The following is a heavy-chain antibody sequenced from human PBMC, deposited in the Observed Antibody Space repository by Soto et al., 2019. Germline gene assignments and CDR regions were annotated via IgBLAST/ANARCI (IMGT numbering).Heavy chain of an antibody. CDR1: GFVFSSYV. CDR2: VSGDGSST. J-gene: IGHJ1*01. CDR3: ATWTYCRETSCYPNYFQY. Sequence: LRLSCAASGFVFSSYVMSWVRQAPGQALEWVSGVSGDGSSTYYADSVKGRFSISRDNFKNTLYLQMNSLRAEDAAVYYCATWTYCRETSCYPNYFQYWGQGTLVTVS. V-gene: IGHV3-23*01. D-gene: IGHD2-2*01.